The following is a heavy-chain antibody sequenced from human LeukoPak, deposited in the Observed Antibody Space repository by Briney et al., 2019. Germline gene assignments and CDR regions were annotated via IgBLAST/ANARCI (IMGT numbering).Heavy chain of an antibody. CDR2: IYPGDSDT. Sequence: GESLKIPCKGSGYSFTSYWVGWVRQMPGKGLEWMGIIYPGDSDTRYSPSFQGQVTISADKSISTAYLQWSSLKASDTAMYYCASSFPGIAAAGISPYYYYGMDVWGQGTTVTVSS. CDR3: ASSFPGIAAAGISPYYYYGMDV. D-gene: IGHD6-13*01. CDR1: GYSFTSYW. V-gene: IGHV5-51*01. J-gene: IGHJ6*02.